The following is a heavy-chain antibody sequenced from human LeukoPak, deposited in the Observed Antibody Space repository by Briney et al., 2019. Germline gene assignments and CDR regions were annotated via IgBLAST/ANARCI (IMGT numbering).Heavy chain of an antibody. CDR1: GFTVSSSP. D-gene: IGHD1-26*01. CDR3: VRLMGSGWFDP. V-gene: IGHV3-53*04. Sequence: GGSLRLSCAASGFTVSSSPINWVRQAPGRGLEWVSVIYSGGNTFYADSVKGRFTISRHNSKNTLYLQMNSLSADDTAVYYCVRLMGSGWFDPWGQGTLVTVFS. J-gene: IGHJ5*02. CDR2: IYSGGNT.